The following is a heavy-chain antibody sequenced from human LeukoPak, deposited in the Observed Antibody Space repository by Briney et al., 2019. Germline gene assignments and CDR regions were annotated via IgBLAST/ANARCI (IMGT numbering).Heavy chain of an antibody. Sequence: GGSMRLSCGAPGFTFSSYWMNWVRQAPGKGLEWVANIKQDGSEKYYVDSVKGRFTISRDNAKSSLYLQMNSLRVEDTAVYYCATSRTLDHWGQGTLVTVSS. V-gene: IGHV3-7*05. J-gene: IGHJ4*02. CDR3: ATSRTLDH. CDR2: IKQDGSEK. CDR1: GFTFSSYW.